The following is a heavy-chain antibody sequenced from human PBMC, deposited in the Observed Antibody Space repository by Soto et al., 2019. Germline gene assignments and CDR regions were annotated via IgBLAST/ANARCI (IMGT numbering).Heavy chain of an antibody. CDR3: ATNLDYGETFDY. CDR1: GYTFTSYV. V-gene: IGHV1-69*13. CDR2: ISAYFGTT. D-gene: IGHD4-17*01. J-gene: IGHJ4*02. Sequence: PVKVSCKASGYTFTSYVISWVRQAPGQGLEWMGWISAYFGTTNYAQKFQGRVTITADESTSTAYMELSSLRSEDTAVYYCATNLDYGETFDYWGQGTLVTVSS.